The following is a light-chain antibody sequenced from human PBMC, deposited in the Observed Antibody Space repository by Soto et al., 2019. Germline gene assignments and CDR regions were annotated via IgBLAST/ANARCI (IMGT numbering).Light chain of an antibody. Sequence: EVVLTQSPATLSLSPGERDTVSCRASESIGNYLAWYQQKLGQAPKLLIYDASHRAIGIPGRFSGDGSGTDFTLTISSLEPEHFAVYYCQWRSDWPPRLTFGGGTKVEIK. J-gene: IGKJ4*01. CDR1: ESIGNY. CDR3: QWRSDWPPRLT. V-gene: IGKV3-11*01. CDR2: DAS.